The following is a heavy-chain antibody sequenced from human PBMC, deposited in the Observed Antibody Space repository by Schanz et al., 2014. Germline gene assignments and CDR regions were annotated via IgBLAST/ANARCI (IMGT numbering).Heavy chain of an antibody. J-gene: IGHJ6*02. CDR1: GGSFSGYY. D-gene: IGHD2-2*01. CDR3: ARGPMSIVILAGAIRGSDYYYAMDV. V-gene: IGHV4-34*01. Sequence: QVQLHQWGAGLLKPSETLSLTCAVSGGSFSGYYWTWIRQPPGKGLEWIGEVSHGGGTNYNPSLECRVTISVDTSKKHFSLKLSSVTAADTAAYFCARGPMSIVILAGAIRGSDYYYAMDVWGQGTTVTVSS. CDR2: VSHGGGT.